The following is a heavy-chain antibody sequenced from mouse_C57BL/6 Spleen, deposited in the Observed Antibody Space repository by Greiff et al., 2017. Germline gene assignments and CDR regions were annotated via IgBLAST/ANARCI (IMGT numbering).Heavy chain of an antibody. CDR1: GFTFSSYT. J-gene: IGHJ1*03. V-gene: IGHV5-9*01. CDR2: ISGGGGNT. Sequence: EVKVVESGGGLVKPGGSLKLSCAASGFTFSSYTMSWVRQTPEKRLEWVATISGGGGNTYYPDSVKGRFTISRDNAKNTLYLQMSSLRSEDTALYYCARSTRYWYFDVWGTGTTVTVSS. D-gene: IGHD2-1*01. CDR3: ARSTRYWYFDV.